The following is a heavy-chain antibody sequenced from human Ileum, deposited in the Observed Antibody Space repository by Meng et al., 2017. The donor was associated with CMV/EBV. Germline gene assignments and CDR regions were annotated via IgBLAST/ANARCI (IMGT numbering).Heavy chain of an antibody. J-gene: IGHJ4*02. CDR2: ISGSGANS. D-gene: IGHD3-9*01. CDR3: AKDRYFEPAHFDY. Sequence: GESLKISCVASGLTFNSYSMGWVRQAPGKGLEWVAAISGSGANSYYAESEKGRATISRDNSKNTLLLELNGLRAEDTAVYYCAKDRYFEPAHFDYWGQGTLVTVSS. V-gene: IGHV3-23*01. CDR1: GLTFNSYS.